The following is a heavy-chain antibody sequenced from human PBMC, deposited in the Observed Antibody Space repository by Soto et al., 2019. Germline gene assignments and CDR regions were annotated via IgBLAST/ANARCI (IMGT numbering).Heavy chain of an antibody. J-gene: IGHJ5*02. CDR3: ATAAYDTSGYYKWFDP. V-gene: IGHV4-31*03. Sequence: QVQLQESGPGLVKPSQTLSLTCTVSGGSISSGGYYWSWIRQHPGKGLEWIGYIYYSGSTYYNPSLESRVTISVDTSKIQFSLKLSSVTAADTAVYYCATAAYDTSGYYKWFDPWGQGTLVTVSS. CDR1: GGSISSGGYY. CDR2: IYYSGST. D-gene: IGHD3-22*01.